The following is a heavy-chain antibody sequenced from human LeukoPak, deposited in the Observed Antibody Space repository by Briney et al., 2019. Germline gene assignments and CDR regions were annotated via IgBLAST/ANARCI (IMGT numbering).Heavy chain of an antibody. CDR2: IIPIFGTA. D-gene: IGHD5-12*01. Sequence: SVKVSCTASGGTFSSYAISWVRQAPGQGLEWMGGIIPIFGTANYAQKFQGRVTITADESTSTAYMELSSLRSEDTAVYYCARPINYYYYYYGMDVWGQGTTVAVSS. CDR3: ARPINYYYYYYGMDV. J-gene: IGHJ6*02. V-gene: IGHV1-69*13. CDR1: GGTFSSYA.